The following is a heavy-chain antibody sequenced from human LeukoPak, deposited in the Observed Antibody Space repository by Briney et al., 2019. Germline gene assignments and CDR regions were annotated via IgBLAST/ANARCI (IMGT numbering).Heavy chain of an antibody. Sequence: GGSLRLSCAASGFTFSSYGMHWVRQAPGKGLEWVAVIWYDGSNKYYADSVKGRFTISRDNSKNTLYLQMNSLRAEDTAVYYCAKDTIDYSQLGISLYFDYWGQGTLVTVSS. CDR3: AKDTIDYSQLGISLYFDY. V-gene: IGHV3-30*02. CDR2: IWYDGSNK. J-gene: IGHJ4*02. D-gene: IGHD4-11*01. CDR1: GFTFSSYG.